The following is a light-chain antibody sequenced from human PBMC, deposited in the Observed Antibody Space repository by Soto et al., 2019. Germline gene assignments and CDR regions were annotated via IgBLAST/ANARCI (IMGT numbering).Light chain of an antibody. CDR2: GAS. Sequence: EIVMTQSPATLSVSPGERVTLSCRASQSVSSNLAWYQQKPGQGPRLLIYGASARVTGIPASFSGSGSGTEFTLTISRPHSEDFAVYSCQQYSNWPQMYTFGQRTKLDIK. V-gene: IGKV3-15*01. CDR1: QSVSSN. CDR3: QQYSNWPQMYT. J-gene: IGKJ2*01.